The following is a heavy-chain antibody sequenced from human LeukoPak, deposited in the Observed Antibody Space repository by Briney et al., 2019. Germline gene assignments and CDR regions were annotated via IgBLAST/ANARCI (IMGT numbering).Heavy chain of an antibody. CDR1: AALFTTGTSY. CDR3: ARDYYDSSDQSGTFDI. J-gene: IGHJ3*02. D-gene: IGHD3-22*01. Sequence: SETLSLTCTVPAALFTTGTSYWGWVRQSPGKGLEWIGSIYHSGSTYYNPSLKSRVTISVDTSKNQFSLKLSSVTAADTAVYYCARDYYDSSDQSGTFDIWGQGTMVTVSS. V-gene: IGHV4-39*07. CDR2: IYHSGST.